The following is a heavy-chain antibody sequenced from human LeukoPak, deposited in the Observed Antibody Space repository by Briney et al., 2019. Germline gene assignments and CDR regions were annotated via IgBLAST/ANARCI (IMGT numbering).Heavy chain of an antibody. J-gene: IGHJ3*02. D-gene: IGHD1-26*01. Sequence: GSLRLSCAASGFTFRSYSMNWVRQAPGKGLEWVSYISSSSSTIYYADSVKGRFTISRDNSKNTLSLQMNSLRAEDTAVYYCAKDGVRGALDAFDIWGQGTMVTVSS. CDR2: ISSSSSTI. CDR3: AKDGVRGALDAFDI. V-gene: IGHV3-48*01. CDR1: GFTFRSYS.